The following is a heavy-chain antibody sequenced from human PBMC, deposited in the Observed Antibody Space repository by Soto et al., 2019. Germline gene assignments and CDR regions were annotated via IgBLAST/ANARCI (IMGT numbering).Heavy chain of an antibody. CDR2: INSDGSST. J-gene: IGHJ6*03. D-gene: IGHD2-2*01. CDR3: TREGYCISTSCPLSYYYYMDV. Sequence: EVQLVESGGGLVQPGGSLRLSCAASGFTFSSYWMHWVRQAPGKGLVWVSRINSDGSSTRYADSVKCRFTISRDKAKNTLNMLMSIRRAEDTAVYYFTREGYCISTSCPLSYYYYMDVWGKGTTDTVS. CDR1: GFTFSSYW. V-gene: IGHV3-74*01.